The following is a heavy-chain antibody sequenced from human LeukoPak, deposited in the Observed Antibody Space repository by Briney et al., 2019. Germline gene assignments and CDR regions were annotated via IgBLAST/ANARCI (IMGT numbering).Heavy chain of an antibody. V-gene: IGHV3-7*01. CDR1: GFTFSFYW. J-gene: IGHJ4*02. CDR2: IKQDGREK. D-gene: IGHD5-24*01. Sequence: GGSLRLSCAASGFTFSFYWMSWVRQAPGKGLEWVANIKQDGREKYYVDSVKGRFTISRDNAKNSLYLQMNSLRAEDTAVYYCARWRGQQSEFVYWGQGTLVTVSS. CDR3: ARWRGQQSEFVY.